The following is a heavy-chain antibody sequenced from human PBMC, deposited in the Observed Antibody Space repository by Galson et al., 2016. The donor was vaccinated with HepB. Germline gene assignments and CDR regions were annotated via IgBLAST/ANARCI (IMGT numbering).Heavy chain of an antibody. CDR2: ITGSGDRT. Sequence: SLRLSCAASGFTFSACGMTWVRQAPGEGLDWVSTITGSGDRTYYAASVKGRFTISRDNSKKTVYLQMNSLRAEDTAVYYCAKEKCGSGQSVYDFWGQGTLVTVSS. J-gene: IGHJ4*02. CDR1: GFTFSACG. V-gene: IGHV3-23*01. CDR3: AKEKCGSGQSVYDF. D-gene: IGHD3-10*01.